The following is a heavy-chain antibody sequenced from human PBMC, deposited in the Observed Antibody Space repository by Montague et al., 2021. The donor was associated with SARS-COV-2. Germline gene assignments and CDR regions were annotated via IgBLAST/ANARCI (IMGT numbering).Heavy chain of an antibody. D-gene: IGHD3-3*01. CDR3: ARAQTIFGVVITSFDY. CDR2: INHSGST. CDR1: GGSFSGYY. V-gene: IGHV4-34*09. J-gene: IGHJ4*02. Sequence: TLSLTCAVYGGSFSGYYWSWIRQPPGKGLEWIGEINHSGSTYYNPSLKSRVTISVDTSKNQFSLKLSSVTAADTAVYYCARAQTIFGVVITSFDYWGQGTLVTVSS.